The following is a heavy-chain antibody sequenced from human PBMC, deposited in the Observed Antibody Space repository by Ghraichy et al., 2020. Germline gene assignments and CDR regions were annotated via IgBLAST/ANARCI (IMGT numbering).Heavy chain of an antibody. CDR3: ARNYGSGRYGMDV. J-gene: IGHJ6*02. CDR2: ISSSSSTI. Sequence: GALRLSCAASGFTFSSYSMNWVRQAPGKGLEWVSYISSSSSTIYYADSVKGRFTISRDNAKSSLYLQMNGLRDEDTAVYYCARNYGSGRYGMDVWGQGTTVTVSS. CDR1: GFTFSSYS. V-gene: IGHV3-48*02. D-gene: IGHD3-10*01.